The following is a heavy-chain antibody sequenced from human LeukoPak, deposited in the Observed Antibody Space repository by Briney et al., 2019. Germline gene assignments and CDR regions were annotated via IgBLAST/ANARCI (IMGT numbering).Heavy chain of an antibody. D-gene: IGHD3-22*01. CDR1: GGTFSSYA. Sequence: SVKVSCKASGGTFSSYAISWVRQAPGQGLEWMGRIIPILGIANYAQKFQGRVTITADKSTSTAYMELSSLRSEDTAVYYCARGPNRSSGLHFDYWGQGTLVTVSS. CDR2: IIPILGIA. V-gene: IGHV1-69*04. CDR3: ARGPNRSSGLHFDY. J-gene: IGHJ4*02.